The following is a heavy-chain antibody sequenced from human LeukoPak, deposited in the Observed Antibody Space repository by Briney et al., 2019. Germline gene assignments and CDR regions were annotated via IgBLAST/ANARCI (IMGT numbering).Heavy chain of an antibody. CDR2: INPSGGST. CDR3: ARDKDYSESGLLGYYYAYMDV. CDR1: GYTFTSYY. V-gene: IGHV1-46*01. J-gene: IGHJ6*03. D-gene: IGHD4-11*01. Sequence: ASVKVSCKASGYTFTSYYMHWVRQAPGQGLEWMGIINPSGGSTSYAQNLQGRVTMTRDTSTSTVYMELSSLRNEDTAVYYCARDKDYSESGLLGYYYAYMDVWGKGTTVTVSS.